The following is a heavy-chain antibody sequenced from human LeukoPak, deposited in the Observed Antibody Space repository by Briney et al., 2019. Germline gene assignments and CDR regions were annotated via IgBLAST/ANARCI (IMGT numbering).Heavy chain of an antibody. V-gene: IGHV1-2*02. CDR3: AREAYSSSPGVNWFDP. J-gene: IGHJ5*02. D-gene: IGHD6-6*01. CDR1: GYTFTGYY. CDR2: INPNSGGT. Sequence: ASVKVSCKASGYTFTGYYMHWVRQAPGQGLEWMGWINPNSGGTNYAQKFQGRVTMTRDTSIGTAYMELSRLRSDDTAVYYCAREAYSSSPGVNWFDPWGQGTLVTVSS.